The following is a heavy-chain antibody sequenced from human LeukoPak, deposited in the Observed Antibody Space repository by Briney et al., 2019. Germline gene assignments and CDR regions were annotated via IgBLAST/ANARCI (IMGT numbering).Heavy chain of an antibody. CDR2: IRSKAYGGTT. J-gene: IGHJ4*02. D-gene: IGHD3-22*01. Sequence: PGGSLRLSCTASGFTFGDYAMSWVRQAPGKGLEWVGFIRSKAYGGTTEYAASVKGRFTISRDDSKSIAYLQMNSLKTEDTAVYYCTRAITYYYDSSGYYYCYYFDYWGQGTLVTVSS. V-gene: IGHV3-49*04. CDR3: TRAITYYYDSSGYYYCYYFDY. CDR1: GFTFGDYA.